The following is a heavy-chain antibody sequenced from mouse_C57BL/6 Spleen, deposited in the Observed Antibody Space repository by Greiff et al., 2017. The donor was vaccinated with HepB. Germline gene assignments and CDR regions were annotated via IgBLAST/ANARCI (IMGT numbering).Heavy chain of an antibody. Sequence: EVQLVESGGGLVKPGGSLKLSCAASGFTFSDYGMHWVRQAPEKGLEWVAYISSGSSTIYYADTVKGRFTISRDNAKNTLFLQMTSLRSEDTAMYYCARWYSGSSYWYFDVWGTGTTVTVSS. J-gene: IGHJ1*03. CDR2: ISSGSSTI. CDR3: ARWYSGSSYWYFDV. D-gene: IGHD1-1*01. CDR1: GFTFSDYG. V-gene: IGHV5-17*01.